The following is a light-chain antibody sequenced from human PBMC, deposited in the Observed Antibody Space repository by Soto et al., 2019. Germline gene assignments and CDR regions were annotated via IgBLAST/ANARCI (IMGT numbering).Light chain of an antibody. V-gene: IGLV2-8*01. J-gene: IGLJ2*01. Sequence: QSALTQPPSASGSPGQSVSISCTGTSGDVADYTYVSWYQQHPGNAPKLIIYEVTKRPSGVPDRFSGSKSGNTASLTVSGLQAEDEADYYCSSYADNNTLFGGGTKLTVL. CDR1: SGDVADYTY. CDR3: SSYADNNTL. CDR2: EVT.